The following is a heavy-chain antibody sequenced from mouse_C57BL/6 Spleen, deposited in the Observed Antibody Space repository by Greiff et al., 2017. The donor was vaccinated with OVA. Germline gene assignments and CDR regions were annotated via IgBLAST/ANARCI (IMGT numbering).Heavy chain of an antibody. CDR3: ARGGIYDGYYAWFAY. J-gene: IGHJ3*01. CDR2: IYPGSGST. V-gene: IGHV1-55*01. D-gene: IGHD2-3*01. CDR1: GYTFTSYW. Sequence: QVHVKQPGAELVKPGASVKMSCKASGYTFTSYWITWVKQRPGQGLEWIGDIYPGSGSTNYNEKFKSKATLTVDTSSSTAYMQLSSLTSEDSAVYYCARGGIYDGYYAWFAYWGQGTLVTVSA.